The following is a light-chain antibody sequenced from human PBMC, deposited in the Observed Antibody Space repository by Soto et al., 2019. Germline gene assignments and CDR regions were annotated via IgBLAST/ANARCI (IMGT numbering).Light chain of an antibody. J-gene: IGLJ3*02. CDR2: EVS. Sequence: QSALTQPPSASGSPGQSVTISCTGTSTDVGGYNYVSWYQQHPGKAPKLMIYEVSKRPSGVPDRFSGSKSGNTASLTVSGLQAEDEADYYCSSYAGNYRVFSGGPKLTFL. CDR3: SSYAGNYRV. CDR1: STDVGGYNY. V-gene: IGLV2-8*01.